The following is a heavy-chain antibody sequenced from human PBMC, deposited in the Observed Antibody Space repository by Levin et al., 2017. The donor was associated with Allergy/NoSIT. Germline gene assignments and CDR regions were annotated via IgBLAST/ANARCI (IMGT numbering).Heavy chain of an antibody. J-gene: IGHJ6*02. V-gene: IGHV2-70*01. Sequence: SGPTLVKPTQTLTLTCTFSGFSLSTSGMCVSWIRQPPGKALEWLALIDWDDDKYYSTSLKTRLTISKDTSKNQVVLTMTNMDPVDTAAYYCAWIRRYSSSWDNYCNGMDVWGQGTTVTVSS. D-gene: IGHD6-13*01. CDR2: IDWDDDK. CDR1: GFSLSTSGMC. CDR3: AWIRRYSSSWDNYCNGMDV.